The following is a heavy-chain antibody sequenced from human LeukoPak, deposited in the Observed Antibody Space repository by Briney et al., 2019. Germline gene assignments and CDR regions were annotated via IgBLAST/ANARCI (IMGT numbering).Heavy chain of an antibody. CDR3: ARPTRTYFDY. CDR1: GGSISSSSYY. V-gene: IGHV4-39*07. J-gene: IGHJ4*02. CDR2: IYYSGST. Sequence: PSETLSLTCTVSGGSISSSSYYWGWIRQPPGKGLEWIGSIYYSGSTYYNPSLKSRVTISVDTSKNQFSLKLSSVTAADTAVYYCARPTRTYFDYWGQGTLVTVSS. D-gene: IGHD1-14*01.